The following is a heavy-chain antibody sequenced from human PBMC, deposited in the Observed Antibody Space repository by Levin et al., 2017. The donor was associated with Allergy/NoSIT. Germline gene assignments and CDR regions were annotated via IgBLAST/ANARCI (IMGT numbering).Heavy chain of an antibody. V-gene: IGHV3-7*01. CDR1: GFSFSGYW. J-gene: IGHJ4*02. Sequence: QSGGSLRLSCTASGFSFSGYWMSWVRQAPGKGLEWVASIKQDGNGKFYVDSVKGRFTISRDNAKNSLYLEMNSLRAEDTAVYYCSRCEDYWGQGTVVTVSS. CDR2: IKQDGNGK. CDR3: SRCEDY.